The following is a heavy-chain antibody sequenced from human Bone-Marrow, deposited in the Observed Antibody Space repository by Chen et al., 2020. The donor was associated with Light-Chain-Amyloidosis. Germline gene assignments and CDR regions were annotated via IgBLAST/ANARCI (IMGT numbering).Heavy chain of an antibody. V-gene: IGHV3-30*18. J-gene: IGHJ4*02. Sequence: QVQLAESGGGVVQPGRSLRLSCAASGFTFSSYGMHWVRQAPGKGLEWVAVISYDGSNKYYADSVKGRFTISRDNSKNTLYLQMNSLRAEDTAVYYCAKEKGLSVPYWGQGTLVTVSS. CDR1: GFTFSSYG. CDR3: AKEKGLSVPY. CDR2: ISYDGSNK. D-gene: IGHD6-19*01.